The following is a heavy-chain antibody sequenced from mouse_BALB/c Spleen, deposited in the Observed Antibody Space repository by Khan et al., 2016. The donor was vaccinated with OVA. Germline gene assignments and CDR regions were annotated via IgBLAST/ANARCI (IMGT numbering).Heavy chain of an antibody. J-gene: IGHJ4*01. D-gene: IGHD2-14*01. V-gene: IGHV2-6-4*01. CDR2: IWGGGGT. Sequence: VQLVESGPGLVAPSQSLSITCTVSGFSLSRYNIHWVRQPPGKGLEWLGMIWGGGGTDYNSTLKSRLSISKDNSKSLVFLKMNSLQTDDTAKYYCARAYYRYDDYYAMDYWGQGTSFTVSS. CDR1: GFSLSRYN. CDR3: ARAYYRYDDYYAMDY.